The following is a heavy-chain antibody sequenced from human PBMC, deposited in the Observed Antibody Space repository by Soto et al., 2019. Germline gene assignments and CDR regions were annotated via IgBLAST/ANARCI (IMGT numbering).Heavy chain of an antibody. V-gene: IGHV3-30*03. Sequence: QVQLVESGGGVVQPGRSLRLSCAASGLTFRNYGMHWVRQAPGKGLEWVAVISYDGSNKYYADSVKGRFTISRDNSKNTLYLQMTSLRVEDTAVYYCVTLRQDGSGWYYFDYRGQGTLVTVSS. D-gene: IGHD6-19*01. CDR1: GLTFRNYG. CDR3: VTLRQDGSGWYYFDY. CDR2: ISYDGSNK. J-gene: IGHJ4*02.